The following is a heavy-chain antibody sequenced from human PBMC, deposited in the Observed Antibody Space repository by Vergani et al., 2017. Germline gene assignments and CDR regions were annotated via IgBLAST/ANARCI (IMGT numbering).Heavy chain of an antibody. V-gene: IGHV1-69*12. CDR1: GGTFSSYA. CDR3: ASRPSGSELAHYYYYYYMDV. D-gene: IGHD3-10*01. CDR2: IIPIFGTA. J-gene: IGHJ6*03. Sequence: QVQLVQSGAEVKKPGSSVKVSCKASGGTFSSYAISWVRQAPGQGLEWMGGIIPIFGTANYAQKFQGRVTITADESTSTAYMALRSLRSEDTAVYYCASRPSGSELAHYYYYYYMDVWGKGTTVTVSS.